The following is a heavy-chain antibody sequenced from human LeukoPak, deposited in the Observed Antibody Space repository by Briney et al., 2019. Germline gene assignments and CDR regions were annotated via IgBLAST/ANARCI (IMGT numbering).Heavy chain of an antibody. J-gene: IGHJ4*02. V-gene: IGHV3-23*01. CDR3: AKDDSLLEWLSRFLFRY. D-gene: IGHD3-3*01. CDR1: GLTFSSYA. Sequence: GGSLRLSWAAPGLTFSSYAMSWVREAPWKGLEWVSAISGSGGSTYYADSVKGRFTISRDNSKNTLYLQMNSLRAEDTAVYYCAKDDSLLEWLSRFLFRYWGQGTLVTVSS. CDR2: ISGSGGST.